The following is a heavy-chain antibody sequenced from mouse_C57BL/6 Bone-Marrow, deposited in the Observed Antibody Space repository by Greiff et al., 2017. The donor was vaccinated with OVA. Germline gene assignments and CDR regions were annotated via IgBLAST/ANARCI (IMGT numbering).Heavy chain of an antibody. CDR3: ARDRWESLDY. CDR1: GFTFSSYA. Sequence: EVQLVESGGGLVKPGGSLKLSCAASGFTFSSYAMSWVRQTPEKRLEWVATISDGGSYTYYPDNVKGRFTISRDNAKNNLYLQMSHLKSADTAMYYCARDRWESLDYWGQGTTLTVSS. V-gene: IGHV5-4*01. CDR2: ISDGGSYT. J-gene: IGHJ2*01. D-gene: IGHD4-1*01.